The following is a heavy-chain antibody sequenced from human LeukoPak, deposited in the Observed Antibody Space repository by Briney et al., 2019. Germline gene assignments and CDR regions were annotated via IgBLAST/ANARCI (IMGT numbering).Heavy chain of an antibody. CDR3: ARESDYFDY. CDR1: GGSVSSGSYY. Sequence: SETLSLTCTVSGGSVSSGSYYWSWIRQPPGKGLEWIGYIYYSGSTYYNPSLKSRVTISVDRSKNQFSLKLSSVTAADTAVYYCARESDYFDYWGQGTLVTVSS. J-gene: IGHJ4*02. V-gene: IGHV4-61*01. CDR2: IYYSGST.